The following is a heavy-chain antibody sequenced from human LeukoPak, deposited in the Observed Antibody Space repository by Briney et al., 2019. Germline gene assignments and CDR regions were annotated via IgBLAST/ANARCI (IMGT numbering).Heavy chain of an antibody. CDR1: GYSFTNYW. V-gene: IGHV5-51*01. CDR2: IYPGDSDT. Sequence: GESLKISCKGSGYSFTNYWIGWVRQMPGRGLEWMGIIYPGDSDTRYSPSFQGQVTISADKSISTAYLQWSSLKASDTAMYCCARHDSSNWYQYYFDYWGQGTLVTVSS. J-gene: IGHJ4*02. D-gene: IGHD6-13*01. CDR3: ARHDSSNWYQYYFDY.